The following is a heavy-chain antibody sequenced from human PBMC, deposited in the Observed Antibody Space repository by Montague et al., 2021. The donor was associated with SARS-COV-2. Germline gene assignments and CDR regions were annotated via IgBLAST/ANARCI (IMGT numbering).Heavy chain of an antibody. V-gene: IGHV4-39*07. J-gene: IGHJ4*02. CDR2: IYYSGST. CDR1: GGSISSSSYY. CDR3: AREGGWLSRGSYYFDY. D-gene: IGHD3-22*01. Sequence: SETLSLTCTVSGGSISSSSYYWGWIRQPPGKGLEWIGSIYYSGSTYYXXXLKSRVTISVDTSKNQFSLKLSPVTAADTAVYYCAREGGWLSRGSYYFDYWGQGTLVTVSS.